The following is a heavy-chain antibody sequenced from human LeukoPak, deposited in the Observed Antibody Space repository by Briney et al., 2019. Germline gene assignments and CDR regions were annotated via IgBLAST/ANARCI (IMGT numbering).Heavy chain of an antibody. J-gene: IGHJ4*02. Sequence: GGSLRLPCAASGFTFSSYNMNWVRQAPGKGLEWVSSISYTSRAKNYADSVKGRFTISRDNVKKSLFLQMDSLRVEDTAVYYCARTYCSSGSCFGWGQGTLVTVSS. D-gene: IGHD2-15*01. CDR2: ISYTSRAK. CDR1: GFTFSSYN. CDR3: ARTYCSSGSCFG. V-gene: IGHV3-48*01.